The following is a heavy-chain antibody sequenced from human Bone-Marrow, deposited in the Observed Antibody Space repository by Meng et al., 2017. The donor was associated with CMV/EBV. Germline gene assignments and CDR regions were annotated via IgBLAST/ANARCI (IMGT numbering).Heavy chain of an antibody. CDR3: AKAQYDFWSGYYTVFYFDY. V-gene: IGHV3-23*01. J-gene: IGHJ4*02. CDR2: ISGSGGST. CDR1: TFRRYA. Sequence: TFRRYAMRLVRRDQRKGVEWVSYISGSGGSTYYADSVKGRFTISRDNSRNTLFLQMNSLRAEDTAVYYCAKAQYDFWSGYYTVFYFDYWGQGTLVTVSS. D-gene: IGHD3-3*01.